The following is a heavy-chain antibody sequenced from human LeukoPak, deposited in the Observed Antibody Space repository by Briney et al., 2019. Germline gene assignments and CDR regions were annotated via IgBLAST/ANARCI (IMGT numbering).Heavy chain of an antibody. CDR3: AREVGATYYFDY. CDR2: INHSGST. CDR1: GGSFSGYY. J-gene: IGHJ4*02. D-gene: IGHD1-26*01. Sequence: SETLSLTCAVYGAVYGGSFSGYYWSWIRQPPGKGLEWIGEINHSGSTNYNPSLKSRVTISVDTSKNQFSLKLSSVTAADTAVYYCAREVGATYYFDYWGQGTLVTVSS. V-gene: IGHV4-34*01.